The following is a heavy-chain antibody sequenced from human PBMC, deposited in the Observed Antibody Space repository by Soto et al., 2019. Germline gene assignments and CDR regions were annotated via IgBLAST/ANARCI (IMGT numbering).Heavy chain of an antibody. CDR1: GFTFSNVW. V-gene: IGHV3-15*07. Sequence: EVQLVESGGGLVKPGGSLRLSCAASGFTFSNVWMNWVRQAPGKGLEWVGRIKSKPDGGTTDYAAPVKGRFTISRDDSKNTLYLQMTSLKTEDTAVYYCTPLALKYSSGWYEFSDWGQGTLVTVSS. D-gene: IGHD6-19*01. CDR2: IKSKPDGGTT. J-gene: IGHJ4*02. CDR3: TPLALKYSSGWYEFSD.